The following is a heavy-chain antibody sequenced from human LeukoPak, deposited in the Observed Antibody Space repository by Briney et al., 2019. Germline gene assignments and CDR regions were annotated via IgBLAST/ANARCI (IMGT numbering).Heavy chain of an antibody. CDR2: ISSSSSYI. CDR1: GFTFSSYS. D-gene: IGHD2-15*01. CDR3: ARAGGAPYCSGGSCYDQNWFAP. Sequence: GGSLRLSCAASGFTFSSYSMNWVRQAPGKGLEWVSSISSSSSYIYYADSVKGRFTISRDNAKNSLYLHMNSLRAEDTAVYYCARAGGAPYCSGGSCYDQNWFAPWGQGTLVTVSS. V-gene: IGHV3-21*01. J-gene: IGHJ5*02.